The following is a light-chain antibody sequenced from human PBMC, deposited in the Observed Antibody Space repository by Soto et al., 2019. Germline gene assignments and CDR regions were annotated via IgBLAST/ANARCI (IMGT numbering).Light chain of an antibody. Sequence: QSAMTQPTSVSAAPGQRVTISCSGSSSNIGGNSVSWYKQLPGTAPKLLIYDDDKRPSGIPDRFSGSKSGTSATLGITGFQTGDEADYYCGSWDSSLSAYVFGTGTKLTVL. J-gene: IGLJ1*01. CDR3: GSWDSSLSAYV. V-gene: IGLV1-51*01. CDR2: DDD. CDR1: SSNIGGNS.